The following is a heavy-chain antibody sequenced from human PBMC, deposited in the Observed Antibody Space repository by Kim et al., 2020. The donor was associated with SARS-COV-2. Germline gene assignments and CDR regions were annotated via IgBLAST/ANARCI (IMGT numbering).Heavy chain of an antibody. Sequence: SETLSLTCTVSGGSISSSSYYWGWIRQPPGKGLEWIGSIYYSGSTYYNPSLKSRVTISVDTSKNQFSLKLSSVTAADTAVYYCARDSSLRYFDWYNSNPYGMDVWGQGTTVTVSS. V-gene: IGHV4-39*07. CDR2: IYYSGST. J-gene: IGHJ6*02. D-gene: IGHD3-9*01. CDR1: GGSISSSSYY. CDR3: ARDSSLRYFDWYNSNPYGMDV.